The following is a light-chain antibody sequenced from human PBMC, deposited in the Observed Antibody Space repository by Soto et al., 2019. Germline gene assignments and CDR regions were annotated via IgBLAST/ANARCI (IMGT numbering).Light chain of an antibody. J-gene: IGLJ1*01. CDR2: DVT. Sequence: QSALTQPRSVSGSPGQSVAISCTGTSSDVGGSNFVSWYQQHPGKAPKVVIYDVTKRPSGVPDRFSGSQSGNTASLTISGLQAEDEADYYCCSYAGSSTDVFGSGTKLTVL. V-gene: IGLV2-11*01. CDR3: CSYAGSSTDV. CDR1: SSDVGGSNF.